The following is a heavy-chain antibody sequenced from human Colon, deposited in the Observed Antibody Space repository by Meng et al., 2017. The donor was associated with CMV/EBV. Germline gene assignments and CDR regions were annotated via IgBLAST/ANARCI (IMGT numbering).Heavy chain of an antibody. V-gene: IGHV1-2*02. CDR1: GYTLTDYY. CDR2: INSNTGAT. Sequence: GQLVQLGAEVKIPGASVKVSCKGSGYTLTDYYIHWVRQAPGQGLEWMGLINSNTGATKYAQKFQNRITMTRDTSINTVYMQLSGLRSDDTAVYYCERVGGWIGSSSIFGWFDPWGQGTLVTVSS. J-gene: IGHJ5*02. D-gene: IGHD6-6*01. CDR3: ERVGGWIGSSSIFGWFDP.